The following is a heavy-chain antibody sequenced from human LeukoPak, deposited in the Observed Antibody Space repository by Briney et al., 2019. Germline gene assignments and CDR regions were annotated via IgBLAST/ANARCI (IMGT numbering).Heavy chain of an antibody. CDR1: GFTFSSYS. V-gene: IGHV3-23*01. J-gene: IGHJ4*02. Sequence: GGSLRLSCAASGFTFSSYSMNWVRQAPGKGLEWVSGINWNGGSTGYADSVKGRFTISRDNSKNTLYLQMNSLRAEDTAVYYCAKEEKDYYDSGGYYQDYWGQGTLVTVSS. CDR2: INWNGGST. CDR3: AKEEKDYYDSGGYYQDY. D-gene: IGHD3-22*01.